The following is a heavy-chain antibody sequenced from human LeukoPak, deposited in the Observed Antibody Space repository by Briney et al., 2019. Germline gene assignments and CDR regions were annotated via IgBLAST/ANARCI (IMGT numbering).Heavy chain of an antibody. CDR3: ARDMDLRDYYYYYGMDV. J-gene: IGHJ6*02. Sequence: PGGSLRLSCAASGFTFSSYSMNWVRQAPGKGLELVSYISSSSSTIYYEDSVKSRFTISRDNAKNSLYLQMNSLRDEDTAAYYCARDMDLRDYYYYYGMDVWGQGTTVTVSS. D-gene: IGHD2-2*03. V-gene: IGHV3-48*02. CDR2: ISSSSSTI. CDR1: GFTFSSYS.